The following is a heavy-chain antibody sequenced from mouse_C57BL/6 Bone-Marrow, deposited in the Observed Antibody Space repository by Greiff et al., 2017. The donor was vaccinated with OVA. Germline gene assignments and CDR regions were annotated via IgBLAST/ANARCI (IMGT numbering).Heavy chain of an antibody. CDR1: GFTFSSYP. V-gene: IGHV5-9*01. D-gene: IGHD2-1*01. CDR2: ISGGGGNT. CDR3: ARQLLWLDY. J-gene: IGHJ2*01. Sequence: EVQRVESGGGLVKPGGSLKLSCAASGFTFSSYPMSWVRQTPEKRLEWVATISGGGGNTYYPDSVKGRFTISRDNAKNTLYLQMSSLRSEDTALYYCARQLLWLDYWGQGTTLTVSS.